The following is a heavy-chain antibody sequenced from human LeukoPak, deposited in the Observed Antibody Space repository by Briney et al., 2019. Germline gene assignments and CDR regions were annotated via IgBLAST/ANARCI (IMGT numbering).Heavy chain of an antibody. V-gene: IGHV4-38-2*02. Sequence: SETLSLTCTVSGYSISSGYYWGWIRQPPGKGLEWIGSIYHSGSTYYNPSLKSRVTISVDTSKNQFSLKLSSVTAADTAVYYCAGGYCSGGSCYSGVYYFDYWGQGTLVTVSS. J-gene: IGHJ4*02. CDR1: GYSISSGYY. CDR2: IYHSGST. CDR3: AGGYCSGGSCYSGVYYFDY. D-gene: IGHD2-15*01.